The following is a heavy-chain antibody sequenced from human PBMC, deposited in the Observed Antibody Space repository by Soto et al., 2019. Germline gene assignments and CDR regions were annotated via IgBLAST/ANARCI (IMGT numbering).Heavy chain of an antibody. D-gene: IGHD4-17*01. CDR2: MNPNSGNT. V-gene: IGHV1-8*01. J-gene: IGHJ4*01. Sequence: GASVKVSCKASGYTFTSYDINWVRQATGQGLEWMGWMNPNSGNTGYAQKFQGRVTMTRNTSIRTAYMELTTLRSEDKAVYYCGTTGVSTAYWGHGNLVYVS. CDR1: GYTFTSYD. CDR3: GTTGVSTAY.